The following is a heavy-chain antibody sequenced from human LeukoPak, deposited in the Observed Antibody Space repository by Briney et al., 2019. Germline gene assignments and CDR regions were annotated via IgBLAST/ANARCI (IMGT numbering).Heavy chain of an antibody. J-gene: IGHJ4*02. CDR2: IYPGDSDT. V-gene: IGHV5-51*01. D-gene: IGHD3-9*01. CDR3: ARLYDILTGNSFDY. CDR1: GYNSTNYW. Sequence: GESLKISCQGSGYNSTNYWIGWVRQMPGKGLEWMGIIYPGDSDTRYSPSFQGQVTISADKSISTAYLQWSSLKASDTAMYYCARLYDILTGNSFDYWGQGTLVTVSS.